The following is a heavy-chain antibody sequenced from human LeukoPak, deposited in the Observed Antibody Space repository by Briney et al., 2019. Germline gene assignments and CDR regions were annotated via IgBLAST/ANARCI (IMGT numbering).Heavy chain of an antibody. V-gene: IGHV3-23*01. D-gene: IGHD3-10*02. CDR1: GFNFVDYA. J-gene: IGHJ6*04. CDR2: ISGSGGST. CDR3: AELGITMIGGV. Sequence: GRSLRLSCAASGFNFVDYAMHWVRQVPGKGLEWVSAISGSGGSTYYADSVKGRFTISRDNSKNTLYLQMNSLRAEDTAVYYCAELGITMIGGVWGKGTTVTISS.